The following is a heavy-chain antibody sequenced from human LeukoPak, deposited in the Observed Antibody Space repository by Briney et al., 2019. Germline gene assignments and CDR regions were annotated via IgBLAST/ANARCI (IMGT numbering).Heavy chain of an antibody. Sequence: GASVKVSCKASGYTFISYDINWVRQASGQGLEWMGWISAYNGNTNYAQKLQGRVTMTTDTSTSTAYMEPRSPRSDDTAVYYCARTLGSSSWGDYYFDYWGQGTLVTVSS. J-gene: IGHJ4*02. CDR1: GYTFISYD. V-gene: IGHV1-18*01. CDR3: ARTLGSSSWGDYYFDY. CDR2: ISAYNGNT. D-gene: IGHD6-13*01.